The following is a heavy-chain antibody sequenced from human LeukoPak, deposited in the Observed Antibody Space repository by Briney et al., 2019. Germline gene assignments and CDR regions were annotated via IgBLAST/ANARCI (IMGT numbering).Heavy chain of an antibody. CDR3: AKDSSSWPRGLFDY. D-gene: IGHD6-13*01. CDR1: GFTFDDYA. Sequence: QPGGSLRFSCAASGFTFDDYAMHWVRQAPGKGLEWVSLISGDGGSTYYADSVKGRFTISRDNSKNSLYLQMNSRRTEDTALYYCAKDSSSWPRGLFDYWGQGTLVTVSS. J-gene: IGHJ4*02. CDR2: ISGDGGST. V-gene: IGHV3-43*02.